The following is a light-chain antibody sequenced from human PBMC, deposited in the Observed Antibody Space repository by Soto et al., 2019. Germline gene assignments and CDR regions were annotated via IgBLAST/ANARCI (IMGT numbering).Light chain of an antibody. V-gene: IGLV2-14*01. J-gene: IGLJ1*01. CDR3: SSYTSNSTIYV. CDR1: SSDVGGYNY. Sequence: QSVLTQPASVSGSPGQSSTISCTGTSSDVGGYNYVSWYQQHPGKAPKLMIYEVTDRPSGVSNRFSGSKSGNTASLTISGLQAEDEADYYCSSYTSNSTIYVFGTGTKVTVL. CDR2: EVT.